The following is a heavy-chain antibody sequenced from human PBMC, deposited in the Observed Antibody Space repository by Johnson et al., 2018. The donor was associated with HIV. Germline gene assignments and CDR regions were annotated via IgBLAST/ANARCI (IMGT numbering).Heavy chain of an antibody. CDR3: AKGRSGGSGAFDI. V-gene: IGHV3-30*02. J-gene: IGHJ3*02. CDR1: GFTVSSNY. Sequence: QVQLVESGGGLIQPGGSLRLSCAASGFTVSSNYMSWVRQAPGKGLEWVAFIRYDESNIYYADSVKGRFIISRDNSKNTLYVQMNRLRPEDTAAYFCAKGRSGGSGAFDIWGQGTVVTVSS. D-gene: IGHD3-10*01. CDR2: IRYDESNI.